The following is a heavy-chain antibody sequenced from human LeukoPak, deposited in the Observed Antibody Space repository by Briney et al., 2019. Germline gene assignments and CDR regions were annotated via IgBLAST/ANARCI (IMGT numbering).Heavy chain of an antibody. Sequence: GGSLRLSCAASGFTFSTYWMSWVRQAPGKGLEWVANIIQDGSEKYYVDSVKGRFTISRDNAKNSLYLRMNSLRAEDTAVYYCARDKSYGDSEDYWGQGTLVTVSS. CDR3: ARDKSYGDSEDY. V-gene: IGHV3-7*05. CDR1: GFTFSTYW. D-gene: IGHD4-17*01. CDR2: IIQDGSEK. J-gene: IGHJ4*02.